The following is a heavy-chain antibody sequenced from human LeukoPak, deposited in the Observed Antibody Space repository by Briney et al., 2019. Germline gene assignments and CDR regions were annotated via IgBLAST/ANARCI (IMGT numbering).Heavy chain of an antibody. CDR2: ISAYNGNT. CDR3: AKDDYYGSGSYPHY. CDR1: GYTFTSYG. J-gene: IGHJ4*02. Sequence: ASVKVFCKACGYTFTSYGINWVRQAPGQGLEWMGWISAYNGNTNYAQKLQGRVTMTTDASTSTAYMELRSLRSDDTAVYYCAKDDYYGSGSYPHYWGQGTLVTVSS. V-gene: IGHV1-18*01. D-gene: IGHD3-10*01.